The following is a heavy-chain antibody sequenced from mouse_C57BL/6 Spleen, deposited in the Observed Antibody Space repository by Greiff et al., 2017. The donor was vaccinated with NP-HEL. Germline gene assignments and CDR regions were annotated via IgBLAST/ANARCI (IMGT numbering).Heavy chain of an antibody. V-gene: IGHV1-26*01. CDR1: GYTFTDYY. Sequence: EVQLQQSGPELVKPGASVKISCKASGYTFTDYYMNWVKQSHGKSLEWIGDINPNNGGTSYTQKFKGKATLTVDKSSSTAYMELRSLTSEDSAVYYCARRGGAMDYWGQGTSVTVSS. CDR2: INPNNGGT. J-gene: IGHJ4*01. CDR3: ARRGGAMDY.